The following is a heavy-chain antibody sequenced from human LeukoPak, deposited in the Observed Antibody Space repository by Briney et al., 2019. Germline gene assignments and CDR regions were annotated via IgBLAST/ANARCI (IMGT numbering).Heavy chain of an antibody. Sequence: PGGSLRLSCAASGFTFSSYGMHWVRRAPGKGLEWVAFIRNDGSNKYYADSVKGRFTISRDNSKNTLYLQLNSLRAEDTAVYYCARIFSSAWGELGYWGQGTLVTVSS. D-gene: IGHD6-19*01. J-gene: IGHJ4*02. CDR3: ARIFSSAWGELGY. CDR1: GFTFSSYG. V-gene: IGHV3-30*02. CDR2: IRNDGSNK.